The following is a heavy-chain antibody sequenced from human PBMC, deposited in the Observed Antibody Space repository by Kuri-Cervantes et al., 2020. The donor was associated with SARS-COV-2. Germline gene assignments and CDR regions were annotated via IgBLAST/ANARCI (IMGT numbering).Heavy chain of an antibody. Sequence: ASVKVSCKASGYTFTSYGISWVQQAPGQGLEWTGWISAYNGNTNYAQKLQGRVTMTTDTSTSTAYMELRSLRSDDTAVYYCAKGFWSGYSHYYYYCMDVWGKGTTVTVSS. D-gene: IGHD3-3*01. CDR3: AKGFWSGYSHYYYYCMDV. V-gene: IGHV1-18*01. CDR2: ISAYNGNT. CDR1: GYTFTSYG. J-gene: IGHJ6*03.